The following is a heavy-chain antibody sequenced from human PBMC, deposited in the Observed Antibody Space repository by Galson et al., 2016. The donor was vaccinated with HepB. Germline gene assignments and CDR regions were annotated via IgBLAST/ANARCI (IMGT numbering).Heavy chain of an antibody. CDR1: GFTFSSYW. J-gene: IGHJ4*02. D-gene: IGHD4-23*01. CDR2: INSAGSSDASSV. V-gene: IGHV3-74*01. Sequence: SLRLSCAASGFTFSSYWMHWVRQAPGKGLVWVSRINSAGSSDASSVSYADSVKGRFTISRDNAKNTLYLQMNSLRVEDTAVYYCAKDLLRWSFDYWGQGTLVTVSS. CDR3: AKDLLRWSFDY.